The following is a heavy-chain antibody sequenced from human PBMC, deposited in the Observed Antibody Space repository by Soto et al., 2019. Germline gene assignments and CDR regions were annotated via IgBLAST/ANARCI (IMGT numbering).Heavy chain of an antibody. D-gene: IGHD2-8*02. CDR1: GFTFSSYG. CDR2: ISYDGSNK. J-gene: IGHJ6*02. Sequence: GGSLRLSCAASGFTFSSYGMHWVRQAPGKGLEWVAVISYDGSNKYYADSVKGRFTISRDNSKSTLYLQMNSLRAEDTALYYCAKDLVQNSRYYYGMDVWGQGTTVTVSS. CDR3: AKDLVQNSRYYYGMDV. V-gene: IGHV3-30*18.